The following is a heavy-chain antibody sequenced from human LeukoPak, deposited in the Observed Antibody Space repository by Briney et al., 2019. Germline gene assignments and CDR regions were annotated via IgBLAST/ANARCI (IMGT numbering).Heavy chain of an antibody. J-gene: IGHJ5*02. Sequence: ASVKVSCKASGYSFTSHYMHWVRQAPGQGLEWMGLINPSGSSTLYAQKFQGRVTMTRDMSTTTDYMELSSLRSEDTAVYYCARDNSVGDIAWWFDPWGQGTLVTVSS. CDR1: GYSFTSHY. D-gene: IGHD3-16*02. CDR3: ARDNSVGDIAWWFDP. V-gene: IGHV1-46*01. CDR2: INPSGSST.